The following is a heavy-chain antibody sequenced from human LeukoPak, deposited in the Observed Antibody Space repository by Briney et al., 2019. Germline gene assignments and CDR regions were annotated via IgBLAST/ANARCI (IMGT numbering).Heavy chain of an antibody. CDR1: GFTVSSNY. Sequence: VGSLRLSCAASGFTVSSNYMSWVRQAPGKGLEWVSVIYSGGSTYYADSVKGRFTISRDNSKNTLYLQMNSLRAEDTAVYYCASETTVTSLGYWGQGTLVTVSS. V-gene: IGHV3-66*02. D-gene: IGHD4-17*01. CDR3: ASETTVTSLGY. J-gene: IGHJ4*02. CDR2: IYSGGST.